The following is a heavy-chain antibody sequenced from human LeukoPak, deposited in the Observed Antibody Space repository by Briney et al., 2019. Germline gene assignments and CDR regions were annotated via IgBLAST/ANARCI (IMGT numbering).Heavy chain of an antibody. CDR2: ISSSGSTI. CDR1: GFTFSDYY. J-gene: IGHJ6*03. Sequence: GGSLRLSCAASGFTFSDYYMSWIRQAPGKGLEWVSYISSSGSTIYYADSVKGRFTISRDNAKNSLYLQVNSLRAEDTAVYYCARDGSDIVVVPYMDVWGKGTTVTVSS. CDR3: ARDGSDIVVVPYMDV. D-gene: IGHD2-2*01. V-gene: IGHV3-11*01.